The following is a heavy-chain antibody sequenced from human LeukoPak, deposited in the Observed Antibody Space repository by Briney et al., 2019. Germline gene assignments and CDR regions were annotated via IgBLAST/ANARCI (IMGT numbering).Heavy chain of an antibody. CDR3: ARRRFLEWLFDY. CDR2: IYYSGST. CDR1: GGSISSSSYY. Sequence: KASETLSLTCTVSGGSISSSSYYWGWIRQPPGKGLEWIGSIYYSGSTYYNPSLKSRVTISVDTSKNQFSLKLSSVTAADTAVYYCARRRFLEWLFDYWGQGTLVTVSS. V-gene: IGHV4-39*01. J-gene: IGHJ4*02. D-gene: IGHD3-3*01.